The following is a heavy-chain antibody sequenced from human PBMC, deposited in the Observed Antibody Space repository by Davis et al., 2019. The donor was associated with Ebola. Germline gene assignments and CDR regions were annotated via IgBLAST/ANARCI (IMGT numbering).Heavy chain of an antibody. Sequence: SCKASGYTFTNHGITWVRQAPGQGLEWVAWIRFLGNEYYYADSVEGRFTISRDNSRNTLFLQMNTLRVEDTAVYYCARGARFANDYWGQGTLVTVSS. V-gene: IGHV3-30*02. D-gene: IGHD3-10*01. CDR3: ARGARFANDY. CDR1: GYTFTNHG. CDR2: IRFLGNEY. J-gene: IGHJ4*02.